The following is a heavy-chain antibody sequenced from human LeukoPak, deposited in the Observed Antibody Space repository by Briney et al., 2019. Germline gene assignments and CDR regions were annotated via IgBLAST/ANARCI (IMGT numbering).Heavy chain of an antibody. D-gene: IGHD3-3*01. CDR2: INHSGST. Sequence: KPSETLSLTCAVYGGSFSGYYWSWIRQPPGKGLEWIGEINHSGSTNYNPSLKSRVTISVDTSKNQFSLKLSSVTAADTAVYYCARVVRDGITISFDYWGQGTLVTVSS. CDR3: ARVVRDGITISFDY. V-gene: IGHV4-34*01. CDR1: GGSFSGYY. J-gene: IGHJ4*02.